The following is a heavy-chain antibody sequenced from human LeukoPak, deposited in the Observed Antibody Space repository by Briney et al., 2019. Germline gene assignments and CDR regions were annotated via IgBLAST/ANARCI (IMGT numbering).Heavy chain of an antibody. D-gene: IGHD1-26*01. J-gene: IGHJ4*02. CDR2: IYTSGKT. Sequence: SETLSLTCTVSGDSISSGRYYWSWVRQPAGKELEWIGRIYTSGKTDYNPYTPSLKSRVTVSLDTSKNQLSLFLTSVTAADTAMYYCARHSGGSFLPFDYWGQGTLVTVSS. CDR3: ARHSGGSFLPFDY. V-gene: IGHV4-61*02. CDR1: GDSISSGRYY.